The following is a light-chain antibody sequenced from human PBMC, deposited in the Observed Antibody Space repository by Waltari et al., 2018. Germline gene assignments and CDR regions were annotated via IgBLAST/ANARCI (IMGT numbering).Light chain of an antibody. J-gene: IGKJ2*01. CDR1: QSDGNY. CDR2: DAS. Sequence: DIVLPQSPATLSLSPRDTATLSSRTSQSDGNYLAWYQQRPGQPPRLLIYDASNRATGVPARFRGSGSGTDFTLTISRLEAEDFAVYYCQQRRSWTPHTFGPGTRLEIK. CDR3: QQRRSWTPHT. V-gene: IGKV3-11*01.